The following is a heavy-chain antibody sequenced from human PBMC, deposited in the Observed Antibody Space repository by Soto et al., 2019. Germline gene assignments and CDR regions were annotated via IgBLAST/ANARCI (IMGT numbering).Heavy chain of an antibody. CDR3: AGIVVGQRRPSAVDH. CDR2: MHASGGT. CDR1: RTRSAGKDCF. V-gene: IGHV4-39*01. Sequence: VSLACTDCRTRSAGKDCFWGWIGQPPGSGLEFIASMHASGGTYHASSLKSRAAMSLDTSQNQFSLKFHSVTAADTATYFCAGIVVGQRRPSAVDHWDKAPLLTVSS. D-gene: IGHD2-2*01. J-gene: IGHJ4*02.